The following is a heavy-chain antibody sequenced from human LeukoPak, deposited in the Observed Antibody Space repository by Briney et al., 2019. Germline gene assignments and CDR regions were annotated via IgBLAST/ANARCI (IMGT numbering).Heavy chain of an antibody. CDR3: AGGGSGWYHHYDAFDI. CDR1: GFTFSSYA. CDR2: ISYDGSNK. D-gene: IGHD6-19*01. Sequence: GGSLRLSCAASGFTFSSYAMHWVRQAPGKGLEWVAVISYDGSNKYYADSVKGRFTISRDNSKNTLYLQMNSLRAEDTAVYYCAGGGSGWYHHYDAFDIWGQGTMVTVSS. V-gene: IGHV3-30-3*01. J-gene: IGHJ3*02.